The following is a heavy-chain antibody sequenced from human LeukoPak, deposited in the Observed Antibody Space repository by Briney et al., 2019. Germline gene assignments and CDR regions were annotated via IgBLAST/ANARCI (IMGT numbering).Heavy chain of an antibody. V-gene: IGHV3-66*01. Sequence: GGSLRLSCAASRFIVSSNSMSWVRQAPGKGLEWVSLIYTGGTTYYADSVKGRFIISRDNSKNTLYLQMNSLRADDTAIYYCAKKTYHWFGPWGQGTLVIVSP. J-gene: IGHJ5*02. D-gene: IGHD2-2*01. CDR2: IYTGGTT. CDR1: RFIVSSNS. CDR3: AKKTYHWFGP.